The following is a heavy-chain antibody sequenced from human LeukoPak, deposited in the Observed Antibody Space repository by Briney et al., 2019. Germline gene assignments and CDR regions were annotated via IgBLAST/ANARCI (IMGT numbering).Heavy chain of an antibody. CDR1: GGSINNYY. V-gene: IGHV4-59*12. CDR3: ARVSVRPVVVPAAMIGFDY. CDR2: IYYTGST. Sequence: SETLSLTCTVSGGSINNYYWSWVRQPPGAGLEWLAYIYYTGSTNYNPSLKTRLTISVDTSKNQFSLKLSSVTAADTAVYYCARVSVRPVVVPAAMIGFDYWGQGTLVTVS. J-gene: IGHJ4*02. D-gene: IGHD2-2*01.